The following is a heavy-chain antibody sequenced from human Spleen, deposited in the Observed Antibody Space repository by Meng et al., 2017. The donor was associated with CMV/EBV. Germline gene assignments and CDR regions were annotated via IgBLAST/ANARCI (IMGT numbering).Heavy chain of an antibody. Sequence: GESLKISCAASGFTVSNNYMTWVRQAPGKGLEWVSILYSGGSTYYGDSVKGRFTISRDNSKNTLYLQMNSLRVEDTAVYYCARGRRAGYGDYLGYFDYWGQGTLVTVSS. CDR1: GFTVSNNY. CDR3: ARGRRAGYGDYLGYFDY. CDR2: LYSGGST. D-gene: IGHD4-17*01. J-gene: IGHJ4*02. V-gene: IGHV3-66*02.